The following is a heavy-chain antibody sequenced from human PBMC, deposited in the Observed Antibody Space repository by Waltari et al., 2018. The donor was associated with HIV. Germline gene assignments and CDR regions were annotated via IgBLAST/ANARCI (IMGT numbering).Heavy chain of an antibody. D-gene: IGHD3-3*01. CDR1: GFTFSSNW. CDR3: ATSVESYDFWSGAYYFDY. V-gene: IGHV3-74*01. Sequence: EVQVVESGGGLVQPGGTLRLSCAASGFTFSSNWMHWVRQVPGKGLEWVSRINTDGSSTSYADSVEGRCTISRDNAKNTLFLQLYSLRAEDTAVYYCATSVESYDFWSGAYYFDYWGQGTLVTVSS. CDR2: INTDGSST. J-gene: IGHJ4*02.